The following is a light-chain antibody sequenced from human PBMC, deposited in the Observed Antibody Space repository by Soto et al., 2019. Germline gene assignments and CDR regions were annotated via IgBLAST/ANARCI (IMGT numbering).Light chain of an antibody. CDR2: AAS. CDR1: QSISSY. Sequence: DIQMTQSPSSLSASVGDRVTITCRASQSISSYLNWYQQKPGKSPKLLIYAASSLHSGVPSRFSGSGSGTDFTLTISSLLPEDFATYYCQQSYSTPRYTFGQGTTLEIK. CDR3: QQSYSTPRYT. V-gene: IGKV1-39*01. J-gene: IGKJ2*01.